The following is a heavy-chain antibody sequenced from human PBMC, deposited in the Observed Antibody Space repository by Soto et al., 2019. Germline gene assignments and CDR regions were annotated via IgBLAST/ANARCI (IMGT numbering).Heavy chain of an antibody. J-gene: IGHJ4*02. CDR2: IYYSGST. V-gene: IGHV4-59*12. D-gene: IGHD3-3*01. Sequence: SETLSLTCTVSGGSISSYYWSWIRQPPGKGLEWIGYIYYSGSTNYNPSLKSRVTISVDTSKNQFSLKLSSVTAADTAVYYCARGRFLEWLPRYWGQGTLVTVSS. CDR1: GGSISSYY. CDR3: ARGRFLEWLPRY.